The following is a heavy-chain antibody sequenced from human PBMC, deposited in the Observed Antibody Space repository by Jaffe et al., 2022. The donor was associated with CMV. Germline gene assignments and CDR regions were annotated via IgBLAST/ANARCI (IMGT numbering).Heavy chain of an antibody. Sequence: QVQLVQSGAEVKKPGASVKVSCKASGYTFTSYYMHWVRQAPGQGLEWMGIINPSGGSTSYAQKFQGRVTMTRDTSTSTVYMELSSLRSEDTAVYYCAKPTGGSFVGDAFDIWGQGTMVTVSS. CDR3: AKPTGGSFVGDAFDI. D-gene: IGHD2-15*01. CDR2: INPSGGST. V-gene: IGHV1-46*01. J-gene: IGHJ3*02. CDR1: GYTFTSYY.